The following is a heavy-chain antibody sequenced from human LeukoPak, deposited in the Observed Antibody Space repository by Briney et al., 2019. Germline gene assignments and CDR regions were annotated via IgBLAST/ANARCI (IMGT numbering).Heavy chain of an antibody. Sequence: PGGSLRLSCAASGFTSSSYWMSWVRQAPGKGLEWVSNIQQGGSAKYYMDSVKGRFTISRDDAKSSLYLQMNSLRAEDTAVYFCARIRGDGSTFGYWGQGTLVTVSS. CDR3: ARIRGDGSTFGY. D-gene: IGHD5-24*01. CDR1: GFTSSSYW. V-gene: IGHV3-7*01. CDR2: IQQGGSAK. J-gene: IGHJ4*02.